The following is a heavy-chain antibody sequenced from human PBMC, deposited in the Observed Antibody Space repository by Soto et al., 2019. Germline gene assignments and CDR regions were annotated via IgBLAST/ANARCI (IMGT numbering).Heavy chain of an antibody. J-gene: IGHJ5*02. V-gene: IGHV1-18*01. D-gene: IGHD3-22*01. Sequence: ASVKVSCKASGYTFTSYGISWVRQAPGQGLEWMGWISAYNGNTNYAQKLQGRVTMTTDTSTSTAYMELRSLRSDDTAVYYCARIHYYDSSGYYYEGAQPLDPWGQGTLVTVSS. CDR2: ISAYNGNT. CDR1: GYTFTSYG. CDR3: ARIHYYDSSGYYYEGAQPLDP.